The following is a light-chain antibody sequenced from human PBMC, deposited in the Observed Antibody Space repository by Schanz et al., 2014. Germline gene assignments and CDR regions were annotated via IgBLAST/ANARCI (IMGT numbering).Light chain of an antibody. CDR3: CSYGGDNIFVK. CDR2: SNT. J-gene: IGLJ2*01. Sequence: QSVLTQPPSASGTPGQRVTISCSGSSSNIGRNTVNWYQHLPGTAPKLLIYSNTLRPSGVPDRFSNSKSGTSASLAISGLQSEDEADYYCCSYGGDNIFVKFGGGTKLTVL. V-gene: IGLV1-44*01. CDR1: SSNIGRNT.